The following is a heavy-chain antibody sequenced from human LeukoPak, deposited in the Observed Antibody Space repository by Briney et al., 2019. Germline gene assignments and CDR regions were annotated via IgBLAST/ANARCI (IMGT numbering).Heavy chain of an antibody. CDR1: GGTFSSYA. J-gene: IGHJ4*02. D-gene: IGHD3-9*01. CDR2: IIPIFGTA. Sequence: SVKVPCKASGGTFSSYAISWVRQAPGQGLEWMGRIIPIFGTANYAQKFQGRVTITTDESTSTAYMELSSLRSEDTAVYYCARLYDILTGQESGDYWGQGTLVTVSS. CDR3: ARLYDILTGQESGDY. V-gene: IGHV1-69*05.